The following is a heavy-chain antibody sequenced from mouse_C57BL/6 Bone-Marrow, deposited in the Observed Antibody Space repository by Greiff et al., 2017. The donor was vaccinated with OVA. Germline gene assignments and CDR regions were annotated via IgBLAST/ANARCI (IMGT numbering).Heavy chain of an antibody. Sequence: QVQLQQPGAELVKPGASVKMSCKASGYTFTSYWITWVKQRPGQGLEWIGDIYPGSGSTNYNEKFPSKATLTVDTSSSTAYMQLSSLTSEDSAVYYCARWAGSGLSWFAYWGQGTLGTVSA. CDR3: ARWAGSGLSWFAY. J-gene: IGHJ3*01. D-gene: IGHD3-3*01. V-gene: IGHV1-55*01. CDR1: GYTFTSYW. CDR2: IYPGSGST.